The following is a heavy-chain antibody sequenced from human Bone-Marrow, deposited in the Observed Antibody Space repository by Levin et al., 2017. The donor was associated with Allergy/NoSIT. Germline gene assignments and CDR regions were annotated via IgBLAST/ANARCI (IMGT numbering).Heavy chain of an antibody. Sequence: ETLSLTCAASGFNFASYGMNWVRQAPGKGLEWVSSISGTGRHIYLADSLKGRFTISRDNAKNSLSLQMNNLRVEDTAVFYCAKDEGPFSSSLAFDCWGQGALVTVSS. CDR1: GFNFASYG. CDR3: AKDEGPFSSSLAFDC. D-gene: IGHD2-2*01. CDR2: ISGTGRHI. V-gene: IGHV3-21*01. J-gene: IGHJ4*02.